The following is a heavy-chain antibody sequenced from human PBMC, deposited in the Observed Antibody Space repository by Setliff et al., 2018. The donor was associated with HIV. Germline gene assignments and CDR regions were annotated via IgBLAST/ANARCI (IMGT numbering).Heavy chain of an antibody. Sequence: ASVKVSCKASGYTFTSYYVHWVRRAPGHGLEWMGIIDPNGGDTNFAQKFQGRVTMTRDTSTSTVYMELSSLTTDDTAVYYCAREAYSSSSVEIWGQGTLVTVSS. CDR3: AREAYSSSSVEI. CDR2: IDPNGGDT. CDR1: GYTFTSYY. D-gene: IGHD6-13*01. V-gene: IGHV1-46*01. J-gene: IGHJ4*02.